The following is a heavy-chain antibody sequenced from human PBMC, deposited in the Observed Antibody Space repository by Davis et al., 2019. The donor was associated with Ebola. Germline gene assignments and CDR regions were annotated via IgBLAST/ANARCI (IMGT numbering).Heavy chain of an antibody. Sequence: PGGSLRLSCAGSGFTFSNSPIHWVRQAPGKGLEWVGLIWYDGSVKYYGDSVKGRFTISRDNSKDSAYLQLTSLSVEDTAVYYCATRFSNSDGALDIWGRGTLVTVSS. J-gene: IGHJ3*02. D-gene: IGHD1-7*01. V-gene: IGHV3-33*03. CDR1: GFTFSNSP. CDR2: IWYDGSVK. CDR3: ATRFSNSDGALDI.